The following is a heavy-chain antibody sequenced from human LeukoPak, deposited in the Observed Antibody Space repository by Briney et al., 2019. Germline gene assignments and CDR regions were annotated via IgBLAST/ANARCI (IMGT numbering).Heavy chain of an antibody. V-gene: IGHV1-2*02. CDR3: ARTRAIAARHYYYYMDV. J-gene: IGHJ6*03. CDR1: GYTSTSYY. CDR2: INPDSGGT. Sequence: ASVKVSCKASGYTSTSYYLQWVRQAPGQGLEWMGWINPDSGGTNYAQKFQGRVTMTRDTSISTAYMDLSRLRSDDTAVYYCARTRAIAARHYYYYMDVWGKGTTVTVSS. D-gene: IGHD6-6*01.